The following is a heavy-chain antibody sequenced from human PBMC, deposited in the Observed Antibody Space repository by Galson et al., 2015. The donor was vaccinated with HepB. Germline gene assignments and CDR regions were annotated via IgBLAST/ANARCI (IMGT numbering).Heavy chain of an antibody. Sequence: SLRLSCAASGFTFSSYAMHWVRQAPGKGLEWVAVISYDGSNKYYADSVKGRFTISRDNSKNTLYLQMNSLRAEDTAVYYCARDHEDYEHIDYWGQGTLVTVSS. V-gene: IGHV3-30*04. J-gene: IGHJ4*02. CDR3: ARDHEDYEHIDY. CDR1: GFTFSSYA. D-gene: IGHD4-17*01. CDR2: ISYDGSNK.